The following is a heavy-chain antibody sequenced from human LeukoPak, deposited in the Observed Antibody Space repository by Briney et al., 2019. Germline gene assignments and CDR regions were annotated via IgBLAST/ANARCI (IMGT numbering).Heavy chain of an antibody. CDR1: GGSISSYY. V-gene: IGHV4-59*01. J-gene: IGHJ3*02. CDR3: ARDRSEDAFDI. Sequence: SETLSLTCTVSGGSISSYYWSWIRQPPGKGLEWIGYIYYSGSTNYNPSLKSRVTISLDTSKNQFFLKLSSVTAADTAVYYCARDRSEDAFDIWGQGTMVTVSS. CDR2: IYYSGST.